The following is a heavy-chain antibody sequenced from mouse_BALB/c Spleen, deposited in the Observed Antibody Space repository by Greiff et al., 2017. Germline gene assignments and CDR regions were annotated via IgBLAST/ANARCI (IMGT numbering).Heavy chain of an antibody. J-gene: IGHJ3*01. V-gene: IGHV3-2*02. D-gene: IGHD1-1*01. CDR2: ISYSGST. Sequence: EVKVEESGPGLVKPSQSLSLTCTVTGYSITSDYAWNWIRQFPGNKLEWMGYISYSGSTSYNPSLKSRISITRDTSKNQFFLQLNSVTTEDTATYYCARVFYYGSKFAYWGQGTLVTVSA. CDR1: GYSITSDYA. CDR3: ARVFYYGSKFAY.